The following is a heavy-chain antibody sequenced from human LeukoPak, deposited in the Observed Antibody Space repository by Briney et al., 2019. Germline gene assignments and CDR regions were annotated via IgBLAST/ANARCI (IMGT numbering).Heavy chain of an antibody. J-gene: IGHJ4*02. V-gene: IGHV4-59*12. D-gene: IGHD3-22*01. CDR3: PRGPPLAYYCTDGYYCFDY. CDR1: GGSISTYF. CDR2: VTYDGNT. Sequence: PSETLSLTCTAYGGSISTYFWSWIRQPPGKGLEWIGEVTYDGNTNYNPSLKSRVTISVDTSRTQFSLNLRSVTAADTAVYYCPRGPPLAYYCTDGYYCFDYWGQGILVTVSP.